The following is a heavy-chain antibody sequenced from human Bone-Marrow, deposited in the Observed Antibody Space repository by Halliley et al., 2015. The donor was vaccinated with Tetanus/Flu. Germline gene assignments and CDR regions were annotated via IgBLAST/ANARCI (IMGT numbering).Heavy chain of an antibody. V-gene: IGHV5-10-1*01. J-gene: IGHJ6*02. Sequence: WMGRIDPSDSSTNFSPTFQGHVTFSADKSISTAYLQWSSLKASDTATYYCARSASETGFYGLDVWGQGTTVIVSS. CDR3: ARSASETGFYGLDV. D-gene: IGHD2-15*01. CDR2: IDPSDSST.